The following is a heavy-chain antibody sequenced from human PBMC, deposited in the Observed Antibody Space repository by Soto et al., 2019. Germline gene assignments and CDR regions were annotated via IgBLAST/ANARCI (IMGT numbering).Heavy chain of an antibody. D-gene: IGHD3-3*01. CDR3: AKDAGYDFWSGYYWYDVRFYYFDY. Sequence: GGSLRLSCAASGFTFSSYGMHWVRQAPGKGLEWVAVISYDGSNKYYADSVKGRFTISRDNSKNTLYLQMNSLRAEDTAVYYCAKDAGYDFWSGYYWYDVRFYYFDYWGQGTLVTVSS. V-gene: IGHV3-30*18. CDR2: ISYDGSNK. CDR1: GFTFSSYG. J-gene: IGHJ4*02.